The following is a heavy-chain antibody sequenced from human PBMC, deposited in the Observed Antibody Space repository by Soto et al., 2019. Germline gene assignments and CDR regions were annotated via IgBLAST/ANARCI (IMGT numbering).Heavy chain of an antibody. Sequence: QVQLQESGPGLVKPSETLSLTCTVSGGSISSYYWSWIRQPPGKGLEWIGYIYYSGSTNYNPSLKSRVTISADTSKNQFSLKLSSVTAADTAVYYCARGPSLYSSGSRGLYFDLWGRGTLVTVSS. J-gene: IGHJ2*01. V-gene: IGHV4-59*01. CDR3: ARGPSLYSSGSRGLYFDL. CDR1: GGSISSYY. D-gene: IGHD6-19*01. CDR2: IYYSGST.